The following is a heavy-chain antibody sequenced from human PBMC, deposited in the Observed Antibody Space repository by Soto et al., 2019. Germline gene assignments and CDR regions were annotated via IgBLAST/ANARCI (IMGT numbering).Heavy chain of an antibody. V-gene: IGHV3-30*04. CDR3: ARDTSGILYYFDY. Sequence: GGSLRLSCAASGFTFSSYAMHWVRQAPGKGLEWVVGISYDGSNKYYADSVKGRFTISRDNSKNTLYLQMNSLRAEDAAVYYCARDTSGILYYFDYWGQGTLVTVSS. CDR1: GFTFSSYA. CDR2: ISYDGSNK. J-gene: IGHJ4*02. D-gene: IGHD1-26*01.